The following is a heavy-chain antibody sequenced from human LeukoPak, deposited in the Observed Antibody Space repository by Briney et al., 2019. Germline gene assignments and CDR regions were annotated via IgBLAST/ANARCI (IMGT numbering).Heavy chain of an antibody. V-gene: IGHV1-46*01. CDR1: GYTFTSYY. D-gene: IGHD3-9*01. CDR3: AAGSPFDWLSLNY. J-gene: IGHJ4*02. CDR2: INPSGGST. Sequence: ASVKVSCKASGYTFTSYYMHWVRQAPGQGLEWMGIINPSGGSTSYAQKFQGRVTMTRDMSTSTAYMELSSLRSEDTAVYYCAAGSPFDWLSLNYWGQGTLVTVSS.